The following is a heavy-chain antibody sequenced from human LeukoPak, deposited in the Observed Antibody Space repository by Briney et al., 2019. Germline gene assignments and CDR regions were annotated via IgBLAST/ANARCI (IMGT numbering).Heavy chain of an antibody. CDR2: IYHSGST. D-gene: IGHD3-10*01. V-gene: IGHV4-59*11. CDR3: ARDYGVSGYYGMDV. J-gene: IGHJ6*04. CDR1: GGSISSHY. Sequence: SETLSLTCTVSGGSISSHYWSWIRQPPGKGLEWIGYIYHSGSTNYNPSLKSRVTISVDTSKNQFSLKLSSVTAADTAVYYCARDYGVSGYYGMDVWGKGTTVTVSS.